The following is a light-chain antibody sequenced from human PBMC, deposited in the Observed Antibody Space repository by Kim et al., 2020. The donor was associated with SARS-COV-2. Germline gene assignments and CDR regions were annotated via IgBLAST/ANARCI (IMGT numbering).Light chain of an antibody. V-gene: IGLV1-40*01. Sequence: QRGTISCTGSSSNIGADCDVHWYQLLPGTAPKLLIYGNYNRPSGVPDRFSGSESATSASLAITGLQAEDEADYYCQSYDSSLGAYVFGTGTKVTVL. CDR1: SSNIGADCD. CDR2: GNY. CDR3: QSYDSSLGAYV. J-gene: IGLJ1*01.